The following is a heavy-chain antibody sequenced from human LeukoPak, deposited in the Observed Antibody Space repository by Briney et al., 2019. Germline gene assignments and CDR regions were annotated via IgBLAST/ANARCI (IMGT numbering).Heavy chain of an antibody. CDR3: ARVPTYYYDSSDPWFDP. Sequence: NPSETLSLTCTVSGGSISSYYWSWIRQPPGKGLEWIGYIYYSGSTNYNPSLKSRVTISVDTSKNKFSLKLSSVTAADTAVYYCARVPTYYYDSSDPWFDPWGQGTLVTVSS. J-gene: IGHJ5*02. V-gene: IGHV4-59*01. CDR1: GGSISSYY. D-gene: IGHD3-22*01. CDR2: IYYSGST.